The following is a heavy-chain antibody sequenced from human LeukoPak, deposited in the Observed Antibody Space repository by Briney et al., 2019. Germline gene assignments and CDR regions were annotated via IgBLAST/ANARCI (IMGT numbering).Heavy chain of an antibody. J-gene: IGHJ3*02. D-gene: IGHD3-22*01. V-gene: IGHV4-4*07. CDR2: IYTSGNT. CDR3: VRDRVVTDSDAFDI. Sequence: SEPLSLTCTVSGGFISSYYWSWIRQPAGKGLEWIGRIYTSGNTKYKPSLKSRVTMSVDTSNNKFSLKLSSVTAADTAVYYCVRDRVVTDSDAFDIWGQGTMVTVSS. CDR1: GGFISSYY.